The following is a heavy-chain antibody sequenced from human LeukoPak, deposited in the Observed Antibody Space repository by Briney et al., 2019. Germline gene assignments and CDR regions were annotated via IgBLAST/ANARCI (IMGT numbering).Heavy chain of an antibody. J-gene: IGHJ6*02. V-gene: IGHV3-33*01. D-gene: IGHD6-13*01. CDR1: GFTFSRYG. CDR2: IWYDGSEK. CDR3: ARVGYTSYYYYGMDV. Sequence: PGGSLRLSCAASGFTFSRYGMHWVRQAPGKGLEWVAVIWYDGSEKYYADSVKGRFTVSKDNAKNTMDLQMHSVRAEDMAVYYCARVGYTSYYYYGMDVWGQGTTVTVSS.